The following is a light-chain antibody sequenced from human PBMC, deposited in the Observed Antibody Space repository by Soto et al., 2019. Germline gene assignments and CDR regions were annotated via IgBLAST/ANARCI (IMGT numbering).Light chain of an antibody. Sequence: IQMTQSPSSLSASVGDRVTLTCQASHDIRDHLNWYQQKPGKPPKLLIYDASNLERGVPSRFSGSGSGTDFSLTVDSLQPEDTATYYCQQYDHPPYTFGQGTKLEIK. V-gene: IGKV1-33*01. J-gene: IGKJ2*01. CDR2: DAS. CDR1: HDIRDH. CDR3: QQYDHPPYT.